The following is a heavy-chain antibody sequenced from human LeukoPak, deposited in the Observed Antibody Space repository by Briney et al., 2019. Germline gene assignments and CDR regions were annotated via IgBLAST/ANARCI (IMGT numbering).Heavy chain of an antibody. J-gene: IGHJ4*02. CDR3: AILHGGAVDEYYYGSGRKYFDY. D-gene: IGHD3-10*01. CDR2: IYPGDSDT. Sequence: GESLKISCKGSGYSFTSYWIGWVRPMPGKGLEWMGIIYPGDSDTRYSPSFQGQVTISADKSISTAYLQWSSLKASDTAMYYCAILHGGAVDEYYYGSGRKYFDYWVQGTLVTVSS. CDR1: GYSFTSYW. V-gene: IGHV5-51*01.